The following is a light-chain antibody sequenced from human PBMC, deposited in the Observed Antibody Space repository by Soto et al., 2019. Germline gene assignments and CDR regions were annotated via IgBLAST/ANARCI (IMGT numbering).Light chain of an antibody. CDR1: SSDVGSYNH. J-gene: IGLJ3*02. V-gene: IGLV2-23*02. Sequence: QSALTQPASVSGSPGQSITISCTGTSSDVGSYNHVSWYQQHPGKAPKFMIYEVSERPSGVSNRFSGSKSGNTASLTISGLQADDEANYYCCSYAGDSTWVFGGGTKPTVL. CDR2: EVS. CDR3: CSYAGDSTWV.